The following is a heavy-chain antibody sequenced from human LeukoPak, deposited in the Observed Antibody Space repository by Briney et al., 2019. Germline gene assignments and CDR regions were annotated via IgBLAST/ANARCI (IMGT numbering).Heavy chain of an antibody. V-gene: IGHV5-51*01. D-gene: IGHD2-2*01. CDR2: IYPGDSDT. CDR3: ARQYCSSTSCYFNY. CDR1: GYSFTSYW. Sequence: GESLKISCKGSGYSFTSYWIGWVRQMPGKGLEWMVIIYPGDSDTRYSPSLQGQVTISADKSISTAYLQWSSLKASDTAMYYCARQYCSSTSCYFNYWGQGTLVTVSS. J-gene: IGHJ4*02.